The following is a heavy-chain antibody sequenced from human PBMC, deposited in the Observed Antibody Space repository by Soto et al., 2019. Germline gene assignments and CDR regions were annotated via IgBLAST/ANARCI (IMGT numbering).Heavy chain of an antibody. J-gene: IGHJ4*02. CDR2: ISAGGGST. CDR3: AKDPPPHFINGVCYNPSQRGLSYFDY. D-gene: IGHD2-8*01. CDR1: GFTFSSYA. V-gene: IGHV3-23*01. Sequence: GGSLRLSCAASGFTFSSYAMNWVRQAPGRGLEWVSAISAGGGSTYYADSVKGRFTISRDNSKNTLSLQMNSLRAEDTAVYYCAKDPPPHFINGVCYNPSQRGLSYFDYWGQGTLVTVSS.